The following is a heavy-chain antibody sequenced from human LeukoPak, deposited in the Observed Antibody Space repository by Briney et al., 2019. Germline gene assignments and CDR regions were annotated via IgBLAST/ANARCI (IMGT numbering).Heavy chain of an antibody. CDR1: GYTFTSYA. CDR2: INAGNGNT. V-gene: IGHV1-3*01. D-gene: IGHD6-13*01. J-gene: IGHJ4*02. Sequence: ASVKVSCKASGYTFTSYAMHWVRQAPGQRLEWMGWINAGNGNTKYSQKFQGRVTITRDTSASTAYMELNSLRSEDTAVYYCARAMVLSSWYGPLGPFDYWGQGTLVTVSS. CDR3: ARAMVLSSWYGPLGPFDY.